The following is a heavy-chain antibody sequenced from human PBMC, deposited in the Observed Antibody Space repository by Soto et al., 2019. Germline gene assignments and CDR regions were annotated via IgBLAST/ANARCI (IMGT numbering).Heavy chain of an antibody. CDR1: GFTFSRYA. V-gene: IGHV3-30*04. J-gene: IGHJ4*02. CDR3: ARSRNSAVADSFDF. D-gene: IGHD3-10*01. Sequence: SGGSLRLSCAGSGFTFSRYAIHWVRQAPGKGLEWVAVISRDGKNKYYVDSVKGRFTISRDDSQNTLYLQMNSLRREDTAVYYCARSRNSAVADSFDFWGQGTLVTVSS. CDR2: ISRDGKNK.